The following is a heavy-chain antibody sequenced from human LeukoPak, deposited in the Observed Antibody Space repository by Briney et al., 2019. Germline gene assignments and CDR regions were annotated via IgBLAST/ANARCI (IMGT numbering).Heavy chain of an antibody. J-gene: IGHJ4*02. V-gene: IGHV3-30-3*01. CDR1: GFTFSSYA. D-gene: IGHD3-10*01. CDR2: ISYDGSNK. Sequence: GRSLRLSCAASGFTFSSYAMHWVRQAPGKGLEWVAVISYDGSNKYYADSVKGRFTISRDNSKNTLYLQMNSLRAEDTAVYYCARDGSDDNFDYWGQGTLVTVSS. CDR3: ARDGSDDNFDY.